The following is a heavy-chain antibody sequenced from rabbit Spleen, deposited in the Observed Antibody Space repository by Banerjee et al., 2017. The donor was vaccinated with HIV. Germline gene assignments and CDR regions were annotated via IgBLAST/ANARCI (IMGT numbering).Heavy chain of an antibody. Sequence: QEQLEESGGGLVKPEGSLTITCKASGFDLSSAYYMCWVRQAPGKGPEWVACIYTGNSKTYYANWAKGRFTISKTSSTTVTLQMTSLTVADTATYFCARDAGRGDYIDGVFNLWGPGTLVTVS. D-gene: IGHD8-1*01. J-gene: IGHJ4*01. CDR2: IYTGNSKT. CDR1: GFDLSSAYY. CDR3: ARDAGRGDYIDGVFNL. V-gene: IGHV1S45*01.